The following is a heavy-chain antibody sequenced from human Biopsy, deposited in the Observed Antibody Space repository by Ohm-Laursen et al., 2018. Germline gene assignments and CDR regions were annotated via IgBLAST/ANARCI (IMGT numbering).Heavy chain of an antibody. CDR1: GYSFTSYY. CDR2: INPSGSTT. D-gene: IGHD4-17*01. CDR3: ARGPHGEGRDYGSYFDY. J-gene: IGHJ4*02. Sequence: GASVKVSCKASGYSFTSYYMHWVRQAPGQGLEWMGMINPSGSTTSYPQIFQGRVTMTRDTSKSTVYMELSSLRSADTAVYYCARGPHGEGRDYGSYFDYWGQGTLVTVSS. V-gene: IGHV1-46*01.